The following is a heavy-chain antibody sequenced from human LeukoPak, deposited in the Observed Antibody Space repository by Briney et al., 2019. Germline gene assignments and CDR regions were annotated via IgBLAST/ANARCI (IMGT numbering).Heavy chain of an antibody. D-gene: IGHD1-26*01. CDR2: INGDGTGT. V-gene: IGHV3-74*01. J-gene: IGHJ3*02. Sequence: GGSLRLSCAASGFTFSNYWMHWVRQAPGKGLVWVSRINGDGTGTSYADSVKGRFTISRDNSKNTLYLQMNSLRAEDTAVYYCARGGSYLSAFDIWGQGTMVTVSS. CDR3: ARGGSYLSAFDI. CDR1: GFTFSNYW.